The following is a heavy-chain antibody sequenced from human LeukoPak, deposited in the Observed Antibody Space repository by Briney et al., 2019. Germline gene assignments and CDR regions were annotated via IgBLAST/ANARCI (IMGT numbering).Heavy chain of an antibody. J-gene: IGHJ4*02. Sequence: SETLSLTCTVDAGSISSYYWSWIRHPARNGLDWIGYIYTSGITNYNTSLKTRATISVDPSKNQFSLKLSSVTAADTAVYYCARNSGSPSHFDYWGQGTLVTVSS. V-gene: IGHV4-4*09. D-gene: IGHD1-26*01. CDR3: ARNSGSPSHFDY. CDR2: IYTSGIT. CDR1: AGSISSYY.